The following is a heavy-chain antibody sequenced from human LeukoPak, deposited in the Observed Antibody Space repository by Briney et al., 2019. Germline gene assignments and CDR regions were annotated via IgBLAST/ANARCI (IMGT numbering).Heavy chain of an antibody. CDR3: ARDLATVTTNWYFDL. V-gene: IGHV4-61*01. D-gene: IGHD4-17*01. Sequence: SSETLSLTCTVSGGSVSSGSYYWSWIRQPPGKGLEWIGYIYHSGSTYYNPSLKSRVTISVDRSKNQFSLKMSSVNAADTGVYYCARDLATVTTNWYFDLWGRGTLVTVSS. CDR1: GGSVSSGSYY. J-gene: IGHJ2*01. CDR2: IYHSGST.